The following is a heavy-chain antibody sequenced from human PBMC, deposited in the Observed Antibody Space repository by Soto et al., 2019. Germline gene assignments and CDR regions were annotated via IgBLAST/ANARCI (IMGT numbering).Heavy chain of an antibody. J-gene: IGHJ4*02. CDR2: IYYSGST. CDR1: GGSISTYY. CDR3: ARGIAVAGPFDY. Sequence: QVQLQESGPGLVKPSETLSLTCTVSGGSISTYYWTWIRQPPVKGLEWIGYIYYSGSTNYNPSLKSRVTISVDTSKNQFSLKLSSVTAADTAVYYCARGIAVAGPFDYWGQGTLVTISS. V-gene: IGHV4-59*08. D-gene: IGHD6-19*01.